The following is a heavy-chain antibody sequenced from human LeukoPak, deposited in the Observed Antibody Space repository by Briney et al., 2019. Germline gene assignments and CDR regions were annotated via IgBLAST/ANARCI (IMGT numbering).Heavy chain of an antibody. V-gene: IGHV3-66*01. Sequence: GGSLRLSCAASGFTVSSNYMSWVRQAPGKGLEWVSVIYSGGSTYYADSVKGRFTTSRDNSKNTLYLQMNSLRAEDTAVYYCAKEGRFGEFTDYWGQGTLVTVSS. CDR2: IYSGGST. J-gene: IGHJ4*02. CDR1: GFTVSSNY. CDR3: AKEGRFGEFTDY. D-gene: IGHD3-10*01.